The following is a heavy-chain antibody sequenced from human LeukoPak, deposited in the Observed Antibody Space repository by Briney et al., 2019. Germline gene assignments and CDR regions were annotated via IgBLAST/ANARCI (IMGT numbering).Heavy chain of an antibody. CDR1: GFTFSNHG. CDR3: AKGVVVAPDVTPFDY. CDR2: ISGRGASK. V-gene: IGHV3-23*01. J-gene: IGHJ4*02. Sequence: GGSLRLSCAASGFTFSNHGMNWVRQAPGKGLEWVSGISGRGASKYYADSVKGRFTISRDNSKNTLYLQMNSLRAEDTAVYYCAKGVVVAPDVTPFDYWGQGTLVTVSS. D-gene: IGHD2-2*01.